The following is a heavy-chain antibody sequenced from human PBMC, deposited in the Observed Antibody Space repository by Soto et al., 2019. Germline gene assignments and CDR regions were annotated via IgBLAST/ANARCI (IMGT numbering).Heavy chain of an antibody. D-gene: IGHD3-10*01. CDR2: ISYDEIDK. V-gene: IGHV3-30*04. J-gene: IGHJ4*02. Sequence: RLSCAASGFTFTNYTMHWVRQAPGKGLEWVALISYDEIDKYYADAVKGRFTISRDNSKNTLYLQMDSLRAEDTAAYYCAGRSRRSDYWGRGTLVTVSS. CDR1: GFTFTNYT. CDR3: AGRSRRSDY.